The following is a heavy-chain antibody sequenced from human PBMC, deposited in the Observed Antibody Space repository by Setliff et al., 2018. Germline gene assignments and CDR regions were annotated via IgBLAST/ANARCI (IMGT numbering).Heavy chain of an antibody. V-gene: IGHV3-30*02. CDR2: VRFDGSYK. Sequence: PGGSLRLSCVASGFAFGTYGMHWVRQAPGKGLDWVASVRFDGSYKVYADSVKGRFTISRDNSENTLFLQMTSLRPEDTGVYYCVKVKKPLIRGSGFDYWGRGTLVTVS. CDR3: VKVKKPLIRGSGFDY. D-gene: IGHD3-10*01. CDR1: GFAFGTYG. J-gene: IGHJ4*02.